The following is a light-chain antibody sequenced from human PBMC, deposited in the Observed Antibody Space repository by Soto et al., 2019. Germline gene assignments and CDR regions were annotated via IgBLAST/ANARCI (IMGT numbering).Light chain of an antibody. J-gene: IGKJ1*01. CDR1: QSSSSW. CDR3: QQYSYFAT. V-gene: IGKV1-5*03. CDR2: KAS. Sequence: DIQMTQSPSTLSASVGDRVTITCRASQSSSSWLTWYQQKAGQAPKLLSYKASIVESGVPSRFSGSGSGTEFTLTISSLQPDDAATYYCQQYSYFATFGQGTRVEVK.